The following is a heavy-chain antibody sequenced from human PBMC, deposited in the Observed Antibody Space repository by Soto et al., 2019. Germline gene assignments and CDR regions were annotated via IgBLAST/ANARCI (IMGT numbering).Heavy chain of an antibody. CDR1: GFSFSNAW. V-gene: IGHV3-15*01. CDR3: ARYCSSTSCYSVKYVMDV. J-gene: IGHJ6*02. D-gene: IGHD2-2*01. Sequence: EVHLVESGGGLVEPGGSLRLSCAASGFSFSNAWMCWVRQAPGKGLEWVGRIKSKTDGERTDYAAPVKGRFTISRDNSKNTLYLQMNSLRAEDTAVYYCARYCSSTSCYSVKYVMDVWGQGATVTVSS. CDR2: IKSKTDGERT.